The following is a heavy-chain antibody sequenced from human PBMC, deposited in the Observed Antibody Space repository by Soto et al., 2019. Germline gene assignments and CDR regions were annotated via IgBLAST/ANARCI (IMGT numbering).Heavy chain of an antibody. CDR1: GGSISTNY. Sequence: SETLSLTCTVSGGSISTNYWSWIRQPPGKGLEWIGYIYYSGSTNYNPSLKSRVTISIDTSKNQFSLKLSSVTAADTAVYYCARRLLRLDDAFDIWGQGTMVTVSS. D-gene: IGHD1-26*01. CDR3: ARRLLRLDDAFDI. J-gene: IGHJ3*02. CDR2: IYYSGST. V-gene: IGHV4-59*08.